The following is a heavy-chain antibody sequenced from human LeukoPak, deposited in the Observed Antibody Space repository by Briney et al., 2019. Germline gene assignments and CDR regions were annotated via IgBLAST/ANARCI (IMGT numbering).Heavy chain of an antibody. J-gene: IGHJ4*02. CDR3: ARGRGSLTY. V-gene: IGHV4-59*01. D-gene: IGHD3-10*01. CDR2: FYDARSP. Sequence: SETLSLTCTVSGGSISLYYWSWIRQPPGKGLEWIGYFYDARSPKYNPSLERRVTISVDMSRNQFSLNLTSVTAADTAVYYCARGRGSLTYWGQGTLATVSS. CDR1: GGSISLYY.